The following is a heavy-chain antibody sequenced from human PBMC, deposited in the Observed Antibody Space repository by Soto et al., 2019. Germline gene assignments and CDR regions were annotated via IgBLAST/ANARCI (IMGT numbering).Heavy chain of an antibody. CDR3: ARARGAVFGEFFDY. D-gene: IGHD3-10*01. Sequence: GGSLRLSCAASGFTFSSYGMHWVRQAPGKGLEWVAVIWYDGSNKYYADSVKGRFTISRDNSKNTLYLQMNSLRAEDTAVYYCARARGAVFGEFFDYWGQGTLVTVSS. V-gene: IGHV3-33*01. CDR2: IWYDGSNK. CDR1: GFTFSSYG. J-gene: IGHJ4*02.